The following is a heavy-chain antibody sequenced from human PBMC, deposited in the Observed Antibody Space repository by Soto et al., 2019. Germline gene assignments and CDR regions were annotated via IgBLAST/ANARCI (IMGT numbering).Heavy chain of an antibody. CDR1: GYSFSDDW. V-gene: IGHV5-51*03. J-gene: IGHJ4*02. CDR3: ARGPRRHYFDY. CDR2: IYPGDSDT. Sequence: PGESLKISCKASGYSFSDDWIGWVRQMHGKGLEWMGIIYPGDSDTRYSPSFQGQVAISADKSINTAYLQWSSLKASDTAMYYCARGPRRHYFDYCGQGTLVTVSS.